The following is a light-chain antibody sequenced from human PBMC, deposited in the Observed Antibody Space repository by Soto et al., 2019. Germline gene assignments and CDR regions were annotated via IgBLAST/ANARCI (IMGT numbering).Light chain of an antibody. J-gene: IGLJ1*01. CDR2: GNS. CDR1: SSNIGAGFD. Sequence: QSVLTQPPSVSGAPGQRVTISCTGSSSNIGAGFDVHWYQQCPGTAPKLLIYGNSNRPSGVPDRFSGSKSGTSASLAIAGLQAEDEADYFCQSYDTGLIGYVFGSGTKVTVL. V-gene: IGLV1-40*01. CDR3: QSYDTGLIGYV.